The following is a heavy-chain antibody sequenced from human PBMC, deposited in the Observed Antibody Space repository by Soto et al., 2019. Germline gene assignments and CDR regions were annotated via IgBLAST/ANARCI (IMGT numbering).Heavy chain of an antibody. V-gene: IGHV4-39*01. Sequence: ETLSLTCTVCGGSISLSSYYWGWIRQPPGKGLEWIGSIFYSGNTYYNPSLKSRVTISVDTSKNQFSLKLSSVTAADTAVYYCARHQSHSSSYVDPWGQGTLVTVSS. J-gene: IGHJ5*02. D-gene: IGHD6-13*01. CDR2: IFYSGNT. CDR3: ARHQSHSSSYVDP. CDR1: GGSISLSSYY.